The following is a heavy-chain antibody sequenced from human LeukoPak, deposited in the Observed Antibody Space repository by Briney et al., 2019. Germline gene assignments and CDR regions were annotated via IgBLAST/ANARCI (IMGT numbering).Heavy chain of an antibody. Sequence: ASVKVSCKASGYTFTSYDINWVRQATGQGLEWMGWMNPQSGDTDYAQKFQGRVTMTRSPSITTAYMELTSLTYEDTAVYYCARVPRRGDQFDPWGQGTLVTVFS. V-gene: IGHV1-8*01. CDR1: GYTFTSYD. CDR3: ARVPRRGDQFDP. D-gene: IGHD3-10*01. CDR2: MNPQSGDT. J-gene: IGHJ5*02.